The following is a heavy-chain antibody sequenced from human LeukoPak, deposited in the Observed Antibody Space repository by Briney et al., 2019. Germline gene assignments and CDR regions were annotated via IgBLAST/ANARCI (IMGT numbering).Heavy chain of an antibody. CDR3: ARGGHDSGYYGMDV. D-gene: IGHD1-26*01. CDR2: IIPMFGTA. V-gene: IGHV1-69*13. Sequence: ASVKVSCKASGYTFTGYYMHWVRQAPGQGLEWMGGIIPMFGTANYAQKFQGRVTITADESTSTAYMELSSLRSEDTAVYYCARGGHDSGYYGMDVWGQGTTVTVSS. CDR1: GYTFTGYY. J-gene: IGHJ6*02.